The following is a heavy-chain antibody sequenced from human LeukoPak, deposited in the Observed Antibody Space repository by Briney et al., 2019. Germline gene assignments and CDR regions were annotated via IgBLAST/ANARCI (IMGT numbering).Heavy chain of an antibody. V-gene: IGHV1-18*01. CDR1: GYTFTSYG. D-gene: IGHD3-10*01. CDR3: ARDMERDYYGSGRAHWFDP. J-gene: IGHJ5*02. Sequence: ASVKVSCKASGYTFTSYGISWVRQAPGQGLEWMGWISAYNGNTNYAQKLQGRVTMTTDTSTSTAYMELRSLRSDDTAVYYCARDMERDYYGSGRAHWFDPWGQGTLVTVSS. CDR2: ISAYNGNT.